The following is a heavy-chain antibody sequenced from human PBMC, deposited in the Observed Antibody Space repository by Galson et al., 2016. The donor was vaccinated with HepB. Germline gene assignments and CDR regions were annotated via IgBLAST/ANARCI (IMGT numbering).Heavy chain of an antibody. V-gene: IGHV3-23*01. J-gene: IGHJ4*02. Sequence: SLRLSCAASGFTFSSYVMSWVRQAPGQGLAWVSGIVGSGGTTYYAESVQGRFIVSRDNSKNILHLQMDSLRVEDTAIYYCASQQLWPSFDYWGQGILVTVSS. CDR2: IVGSGGTT. CDR1: GFTFSSYV. D-gene: IGHD5-18*01. CDR3: ASQQLWPSFDY.